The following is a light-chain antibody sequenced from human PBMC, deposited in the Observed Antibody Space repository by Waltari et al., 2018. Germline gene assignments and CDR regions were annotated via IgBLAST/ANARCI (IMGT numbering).Light chain of an antibody. CDR2: DNS. J-gene: IGLJ2*01. Sequence: QSALTQPPSLSWAPGQRVSLPCTGKTPNVAAGHDVPRYQQRPGAAPKLLIYDNSNRPSGVPDRFSGSKSGTSASLAITGLQADDEADYYCQSYDSALRNVVFGGGTKLTV. V-gene: IGLV1-40*01. CDR3: QSYDSALRNVV. CDR1: TPNVAAGHD.